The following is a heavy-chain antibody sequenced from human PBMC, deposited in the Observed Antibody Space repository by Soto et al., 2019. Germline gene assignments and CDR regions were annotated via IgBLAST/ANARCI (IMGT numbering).Heavy chain of an antibody. Sequence: QVQLVESGGGVVQPGRSLRLSCAASGFTFSSYAMHWVRQAPGKGLEWVAVISYDGSNKYYADSVKGRFTISRDNSKNALYLQMNSLRAADTAVYYCARDEGGPRGSDPWGQGTLVTVSS. D-gene: IGHD2-15*01. CDR1: GFTFSSYA. V-gene: IGHV3-30-3*01. J-gene: IGHJ5*02. CDR2: ISYDGSNK. CDR3: ARDEGGPRGSDP.